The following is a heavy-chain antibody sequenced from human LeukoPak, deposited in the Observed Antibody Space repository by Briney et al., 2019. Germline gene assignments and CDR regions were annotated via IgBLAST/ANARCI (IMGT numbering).Heavy chain of an antibody. D-gene: IGHD5-18*01. CDR1: GLPFSEYY. CDR3: ARVEYIYGYGS. CDR2: IISSGSTI. Sequence: GGPLRLSCAAYGLPFSEYYMRWLRHAPGEALEWDSYIISSGSTISYADSVKDRFAISRDNGKNSLSLQTNSLRAEDTAVYYCARVEYIYGYGSWGQGTLVTVSS. J-gene: IGHJ5*02. V-gene: IGHV3-11*01.